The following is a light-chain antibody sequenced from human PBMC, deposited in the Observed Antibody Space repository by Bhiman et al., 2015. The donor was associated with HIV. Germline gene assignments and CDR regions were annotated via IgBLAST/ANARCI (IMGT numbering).Light chain of an antibody. J-gene: IGLJ2*01. V-gene: IGLV2-14*03. CDR2: DVS. CDR1: SSDVGGYKY. CDR3: SSYASSSTLV. Sequence: QSALTQPASVSGSPGQSITISCTGTSSDVGGYKYVSWYQQHPGKAPKLVLYDVSERPSGVSNRFSGSKSANTASLTISGLQAEDEADYYCSSYASSSTLVFGGGTQLTVL.